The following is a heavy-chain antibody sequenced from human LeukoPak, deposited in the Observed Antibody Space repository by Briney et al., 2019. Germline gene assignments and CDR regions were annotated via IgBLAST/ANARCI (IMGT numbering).Heavy chain of an antibody. V-gene: IGHV4-39*01. D-gene: IGHD1-26*01. Sequence: PSETLSLTCTVSGGSISSSSYYWGWLRQPPGRGLEGVGSIYYSGSTYYNPSLKSRVTISVDTSKNQFSLKLSSVTAADTAVYYCARYPIVGATANAFDIWGQGTMVTVSS. CDR3: ARYPIVGATANAFDI. J-gene: IGHJ3*02. CDR2: IYYSGST. CDR1: GGSISSSSYY.